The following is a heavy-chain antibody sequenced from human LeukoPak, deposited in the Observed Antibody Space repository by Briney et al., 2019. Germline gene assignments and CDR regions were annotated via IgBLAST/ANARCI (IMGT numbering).Heavy chain of an antibody. Sequence: ASVKVSCKASGYTFTSYDINWVRQATGQGLEWMGWMNPNSGNTGYAQKFQGRVTMTRNTSISTAYMELSSLRSEDTAVYYCARDIRSGYGSGSFYYFDYWGQGTLVTVSS. CDR1: GYTFTSYD. D-gene: IGHD3-10*01. J-gene: IGHJ4*02. CDR3: ARDIRSGYGSGSFYYFDY. V-gene: IGHV1-8*01. CDR2: MNPNSGNT.